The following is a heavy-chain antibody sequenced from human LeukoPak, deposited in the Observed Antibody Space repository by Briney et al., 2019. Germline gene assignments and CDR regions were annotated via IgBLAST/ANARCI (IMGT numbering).Heavy chain of an antibody. J-gene: IGHJ4*02. Sequence: GGSLRLSCGASGITFEDYNMHWIRQAPGKGLEWVSLISWDGDTTYDADPVKGRFTISRDNSANSLYLQMNGLRSEDTAVYYCATGLTSTRFDFWGQGTLVTVSS. V-gene: IGHV3-43*01. D-gene: IGHD1-1*01. CDR3: ATGLTSTRFDF. CDR1: GITFEDYN. CDR2: ISWDGDTT.